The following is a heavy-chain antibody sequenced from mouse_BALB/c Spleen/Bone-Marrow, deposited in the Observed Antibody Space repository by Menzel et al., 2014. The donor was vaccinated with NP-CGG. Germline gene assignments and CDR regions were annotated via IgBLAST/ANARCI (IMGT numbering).Heavy chain of an antibody. Sequence: EVQVVESGGGWVQPGGSLRLSCATSGFTFTDYYMSWVRQPPGKALEWLGFIRNKANGYTTEYSASVKGRFTISRDNSQSILYLQMNTLRAEDSATYYCARDGYDDYWGQGTTLTVSS. D-gene: IGHD2-2*01. J-gene: IGHJ2*01. CDR1: GFTFTDYY. CDR2: IRNKANGYTT. CDR3: ARDGYDDY. V-gene: IGHV7-3*02.